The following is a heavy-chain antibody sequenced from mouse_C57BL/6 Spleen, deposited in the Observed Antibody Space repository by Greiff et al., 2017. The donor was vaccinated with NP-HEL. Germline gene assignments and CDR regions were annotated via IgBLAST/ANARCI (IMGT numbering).Heavy chain of an antibody. CDR3: ALYSNYPHYAMDY. Sequence: VQLQQSGAELVRPGASVKLSCKASGYTFTDYYINWVKQRPGQGLEWIARIYPGSGNTYYNEKFKGKATLTAEKSSSTAYMQLSSLTSEDSAVYFCALYSNYPHYAMDYWGQGTSVTVSS. CDR1: GYTFTDYY. CDR2: IYPGSGNT. V-gene: IGHV1-76*01. D-gene: IGHD2-5*01. J-gene: IGHJ4*01.